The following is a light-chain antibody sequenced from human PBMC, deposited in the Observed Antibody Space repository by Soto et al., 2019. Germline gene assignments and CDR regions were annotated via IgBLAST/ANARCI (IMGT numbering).Light chain of an antibody. CDR3: QKCDYLPI. Sequence: DLQMTQSPSSLSASVGDRVTITCQASHDITSYLNWYQHKPGKAPQLLIYDASILEAGVPSRFSGSGSGTDFTVTISILQPEDVATYYCQKCDYLPIFGPGTTVDFK. CDR1: HDITSY. CDR2: DAS. V-gene: IGKV1-33*01. J-gene: IGKJ3*01.